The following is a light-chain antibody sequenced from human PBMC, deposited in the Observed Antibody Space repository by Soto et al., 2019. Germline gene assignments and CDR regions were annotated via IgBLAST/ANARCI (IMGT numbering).Light chain of an antibody. V-gene: IGKV3D-15*01. Sequence: VLTTSPTTLSMSPGERVTPSCRASQSVSTFVAWYQHKPGQAPRPVIYDIFTRATGVPTRISGSGSGTEFTLTISSLQSEDFAVYYCQLYNSWPLTFGGGTKVDIK. J-gene: IGKJ4*01. CDR3: QLYNSWPLT. CDR2: DIF. CDR1: QSVSTF.